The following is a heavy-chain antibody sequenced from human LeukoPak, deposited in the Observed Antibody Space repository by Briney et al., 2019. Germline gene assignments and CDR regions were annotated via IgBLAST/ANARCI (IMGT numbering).Heavy chain of an antibody. J-gene: IGHJ4*02. CDR1: GGSISSYYW. D-gene: IGHD4-23*01. Sequence: TLSLTCTVSGGSISSYYWSWIRQPPGKALEWLARIDWDDDKYYSTSLKTRLTISKDTSKNQVVLTMTNMDPVDTATYYCARIRYMTTVVTPYPNYFDYWGQGTLVTVSS. CDR2: IDWDDDK. V-gene: IGHV2-70*11. CDR3: ARIRYMTTVVTPYPNYFDY.